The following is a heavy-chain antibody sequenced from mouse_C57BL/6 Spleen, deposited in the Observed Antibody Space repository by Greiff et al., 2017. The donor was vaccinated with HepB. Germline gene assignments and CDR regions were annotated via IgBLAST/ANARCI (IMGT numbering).Heavy chain of an antibody. CDR2: IHPNSGST. V-gene: IGHV1-64*01. CDR1: GYTFTSYW. Sequence: VKLQQPGAELVKPGASVKLSCKASGYTFTSYWMHWVKQRPGQGLEWIGMIHPNSGSTNYNEKFKSKATLTVDKSSSTAYMQLSSLTSEDSAVYYCARSNYGSSRRYFDVWGTGTTVTVSS. D-gene: IGHD1-1*01. J-gene: IGHJ1*03. CDR3: ARSNYGSSRRYFDV.